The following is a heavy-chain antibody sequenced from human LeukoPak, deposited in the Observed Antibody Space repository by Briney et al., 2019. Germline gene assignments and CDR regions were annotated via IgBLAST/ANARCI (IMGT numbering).Heavy chain of an antibody. D-gene: IGHD3-16*01. V-gene: IGHV4-31*03. Sequence: KASETLSLTCTVSGGSISSGGYYWSWIRQHPGKGLEWIGYIYYSGSTYYNPSLKSRVTISVDTSKNQFSLKLSSVTAAGTAVYYCARDGRGGSPTGFDYWGQGTLVTVSS. CDR2: IYYSGST. CDR1: GGSISSGGYY. J-gene: IGHJ4*02. CDR3: ARDGRGGSPTGFDY.